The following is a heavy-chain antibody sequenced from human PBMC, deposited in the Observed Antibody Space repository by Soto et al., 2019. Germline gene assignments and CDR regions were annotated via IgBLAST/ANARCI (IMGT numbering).Heavy chain of an antibody. CDR3: ARDGVYDIRRDYFSMDV. V-gene: IGHV6-1*01. D-gene: IGHD2-8*01. Sequence: SQTLSLTCAMSGDSVSINSAAWNWISQYPSRGLEWLGRTYYRSKWYNDYAVSVKSRITINPDTSKNQFSLQLNSVTPEDTPVYYCARDGVYDIRRDYFSMDVCGKAPSVTVS. CDR1: GDSVSINSAA. J-gene: IGHJ6*03. CDR2: TYYRSKWYN.